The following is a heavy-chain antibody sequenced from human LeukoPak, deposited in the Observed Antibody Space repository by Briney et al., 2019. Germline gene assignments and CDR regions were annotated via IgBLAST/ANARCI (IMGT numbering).Heavy chain of an antibody. Sequence: GGSLRLSCEASGFIFSSYAMAWVRQAPGKGLEWVSGMSWNGGRTGYADSVKGRFTISRDNAKNSLYLQMNSLRADDTALYYCARGDSRFGYWGQGTLVTVSS. V-gene: IGHV3-20*04. J-gene: IGHJ4*02. D-gene: IGHD3-22*01. CDR2: MSWNGGRT. CDR1: GFIFSSYA. CDR3: ARGDSRFGY.